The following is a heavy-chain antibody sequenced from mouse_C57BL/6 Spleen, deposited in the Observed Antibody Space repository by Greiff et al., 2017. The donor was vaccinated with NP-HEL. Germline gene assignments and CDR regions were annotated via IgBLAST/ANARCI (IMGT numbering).Heavy chain of an antibody. CDR3: ARDYGNSYFDV. Sequence: QVQLQQSGPELVKPGASVKISCKASGYAFSSSWMNWVKQRPGTGLEWIGRIYPGDGDTNYNGKFRGKATLTADKSSRTAYMQLSSLTSEDSAVYFCARDYGNSYFDVWGTGTTVTVSS. CDR1: GYAFSSSW. V-gene: IGHV1-82*01. J-gene: IGHJ1*03. CDR2: IYPGDGDT. D-gene: IGHD2-1*01.